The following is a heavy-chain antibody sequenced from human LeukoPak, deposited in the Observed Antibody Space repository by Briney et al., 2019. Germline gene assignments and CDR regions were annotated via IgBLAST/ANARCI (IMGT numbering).Heavy chain of an antibody. V-gene: IGHV3-48*03. CDR1: GFTFSSYE. Sequence: GGSLRLSCAASGFTFSSYEMNWVRQAPGKGLEWVSYSSSSGSNIYYADSVKGRFTISRDNAKNSLYLQMNSLRAEDTAVYYCARGHCSSTSCSYFDFWGQGTLVTVSS. CDR3: ARGHCSSTSCSYFDF. D-gene: IGHD2-2*01. CDR2: SSSSGSNI. J-gene: IGHJ4*02.